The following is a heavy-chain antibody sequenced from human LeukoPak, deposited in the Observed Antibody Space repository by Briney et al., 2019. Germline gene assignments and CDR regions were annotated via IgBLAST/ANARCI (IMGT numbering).Heavy chain of an antibody. CDR2: IYYSGST. V-gene: IGHV4-31*03. CDR3: ARGTGYSGSYLGAFDI. CDR1: GGSISSGGYY. J-gene: IGHJ3*02. Sequence: SQTLSLTCTVSGGSISSGGYYWSWIRQHPGKGLEWIGYIYYSGSTYYNPSLKSRVTISVDTSKNQFSLKLSSVTAADTAVHYCARGTGYSGSYLGAFDIWGQGTMVTVSS. D-gene: IGHD1-26*01.